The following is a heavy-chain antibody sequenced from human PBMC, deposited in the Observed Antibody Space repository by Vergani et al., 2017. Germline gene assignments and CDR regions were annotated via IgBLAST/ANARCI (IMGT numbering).Heavy chain of an antibody. V-gene: IGHV3-15*07. CDR3: TTNEVGATGVDY. Sequence: EVQLVESGGGLVKPGGSLRLSCAASGFTFSNAWMNWVRQAPGKGLEWVGRIKSKTDGGTTDYAAPVKGRFTISRDDSKNTLYLQRNSLKTEDTAVYYCTTNEVGATGVDYWGQGTLVTVSS. CDR1: GFTFSNAW. CDR2: IKSKTDGGTT. D-gene: IGHD1-26*01. J-gene: IGHJ4*02.